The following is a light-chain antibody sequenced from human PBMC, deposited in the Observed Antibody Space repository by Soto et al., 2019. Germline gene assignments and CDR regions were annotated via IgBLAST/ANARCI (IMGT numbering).Light chain of an antibody. V-gene: IGLV2-11*01. CDR3: CSYAGSYTFV. Sequence: QSVLTQPRSVSCSPGHSVTMSCTGTSSDVGVYNYVSWYQQYPGKAPKIMIYDVSKRPSGVPDRFSGSKSDNTASLTISGLQAEDEADYYCCSYAGSYTFVFGIGTKVTVL. CDR1: SSDVGVYNY. CDR2: DVS. J-gene: IGLJ1*01.